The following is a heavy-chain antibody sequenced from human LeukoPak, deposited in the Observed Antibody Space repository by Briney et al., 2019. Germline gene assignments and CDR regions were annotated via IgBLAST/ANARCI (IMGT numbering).Heavy chain of an antibody. CDR2: IYPGDSDT. D-gene: IGHD6-6*01. V-gene: IGHV5-51*01. J-gene: IGHJ6*02. CDR1: GYSFTSYW. CDR3: ARHRSIAARPPYYYYYYGMDV. Sequence: GESLKISCKGSGYSFTSYWIGWVRQMPGKGLEWMGIIYPGDSDTSYSPSFQGQVTISADKSISTAYLQWSSLKASDTAMYYCARHRSIAARPPYYYYYYGMDVWGQGTTVTVSS.